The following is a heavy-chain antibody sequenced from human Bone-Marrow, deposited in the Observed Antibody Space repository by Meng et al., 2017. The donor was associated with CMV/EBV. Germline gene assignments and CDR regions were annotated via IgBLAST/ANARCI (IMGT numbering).Heavy chain of an antibody. J-gene: IGHJ4*02. CDR3: ARDRSSYCSSTSCYLEGSY. V-gene: IGHV1-18*04. D-gene: IGHD2-2*01. CDR2: ISAYNGNT. Sequence: ASVKVSCQASGYIFTGYYIYWVRQAPGQGLEWMGWISAYNGNTNYAQKLQGRVTMTTDTSTSTAYMELRSLRSDDTAVYYCARDRSSYCSSTSCYLEGSYCGQGTLVTVSS. CDR1: GYIFTGYY.